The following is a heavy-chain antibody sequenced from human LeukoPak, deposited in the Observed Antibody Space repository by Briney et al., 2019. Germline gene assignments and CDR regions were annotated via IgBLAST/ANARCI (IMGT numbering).Heavy chain of an antibody. J-gene: IGHJ4*02. V-gene: IGHV1-69*13. Sequence: EASVKVSCKASGGTFSSYAISWVRQAPGQGLEWMGGIIPIFGTANYAQKFQGRVTITADESTSTAYMELSSLRSEDTAVYYCAREVVGVTGREFDYWGQGTLVTVSS. CDR1: GGTFSSYA. CDR3: AREVVGVTGREFDY. CDR2: IIPIFGTA. D-gene: IGHD3-10*01.